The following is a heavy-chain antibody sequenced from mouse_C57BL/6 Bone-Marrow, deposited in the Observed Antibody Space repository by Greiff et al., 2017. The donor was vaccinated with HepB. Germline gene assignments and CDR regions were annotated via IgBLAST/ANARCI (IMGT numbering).Heavy chain of an antibody. CDR3: AREGTAQAVYVAY. Sequence: VQLQQPGAELVKPGASVKMSCKASGYTFTSYWITWVKQRPGQGLEWIGDIYPGSGSTNYNEKFTSKATLTVDTSSSTAYMQLSSLTSEDSAVYYCAREGTAQAVYVAYWGQGPLVTVSA. CDR2: IYPGSGST. CDR1: GYTFTSYW. V-gene: IGHV1-55*01. J-gene: IGHJ3*01. D-gene: IGHD3-2*02.